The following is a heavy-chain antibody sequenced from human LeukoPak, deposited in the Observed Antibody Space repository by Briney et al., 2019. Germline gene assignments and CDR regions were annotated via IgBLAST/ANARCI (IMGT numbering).Heavy chain of an antibody. D-gene: IGHD2-21*02. V-gene: IGHV1-24*01. CDR3: TLRKGDPMPGHWFDP. CDR1: GYTLTEFY. J-gene: IGHJ5*02. CDR2: VEPESGET. Sequence: ASVKVSCKISGYTLTEFYIHWVRQAPGKGLEWLGGVEPESGETLYAQNFQGRVRMIEDTSTDTAYMELSGRTSGDTAIYYCTLRKGDPMPGHWFDPWGQGTLVTVPS.